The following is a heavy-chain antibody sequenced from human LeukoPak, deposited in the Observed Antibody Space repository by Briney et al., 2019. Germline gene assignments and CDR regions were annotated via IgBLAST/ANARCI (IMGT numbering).Heavy chain of an antibody. CDR2: INPNSGGT. CDR1: GYTFTGYY. J-gene: IGHJ4*02. Sequence: ASVKVSCKASGYTFTGYYIYWVRQAPGQGLEWMGWINPNSGGTSYAQNFQGRVTMTRDTSSSTAYMELSSLRSDDTAVHYRARGRTNSGSYPDHWGQGTLVTVSS. V-gene: IGHV1-2*02. CDR3: ARGRTNSGSYPDH. D-gene: IGHD1-26*01.